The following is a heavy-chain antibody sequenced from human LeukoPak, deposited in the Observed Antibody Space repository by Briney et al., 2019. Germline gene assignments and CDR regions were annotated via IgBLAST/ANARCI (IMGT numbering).Heavy chain of an antibody. CDR2: IYYTGIS. CDR3: VRANYNGGNPGSFDI. J-gene: IGHJ3*02. Sequence: SETLSLTCTVSGASITIGAESYHWGWIRQPPGKGLEWIGTIYYTGISYYNPSLESRVTSSLDTSKNQFSLTLNSVTAADTAVYYCVRANYNGGNPGSFDIWGRGTMVTVSS. CDR1: GASITIGAESYH. D-gene: IGHD2-8*01. V-gene: IGHV4-39*07.